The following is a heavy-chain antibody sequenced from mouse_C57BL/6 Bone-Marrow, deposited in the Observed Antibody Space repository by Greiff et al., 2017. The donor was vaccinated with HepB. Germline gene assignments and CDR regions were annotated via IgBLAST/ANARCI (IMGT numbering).Heavy chain of an antibody. CDR3: ARGGRAY. CDR2: IYPGDGDT. CDR1: GYAFSSSW. V-gene: IGHV1-82*01. J-gene: IGHJ2*01. D-gene: IGHD3-3*01. Sequence: QVQLQQSGPELVKPGASVKISCKASGYAFSSSWMNWVKQRPGKGLEWIGRIYPGDGDTNYNGKFKGKATLTADKSSSTAYMQLSSLTSEDSAVYFCARGGRAYWGQGTTLTVSS.